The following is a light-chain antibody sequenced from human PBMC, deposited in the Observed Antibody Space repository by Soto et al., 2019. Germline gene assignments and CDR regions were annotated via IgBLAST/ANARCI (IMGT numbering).Light chain of an antibody. J-gene: IGKJ1*01. CDR2: DAS. Sequence: EIVLTQSPATLSLSPGERATLSCRASQSVSSYLAWYQQKPGQAPRLLIYDASNRATGIPARFSGSGSGTDFTLTISRLEPEYFSIYYYQQRSNWDRTFGQGIKVDIK. CDR3: QQRSNWDRT. CDR1: QSVSSY. V-gene: IGKV3-11*01.